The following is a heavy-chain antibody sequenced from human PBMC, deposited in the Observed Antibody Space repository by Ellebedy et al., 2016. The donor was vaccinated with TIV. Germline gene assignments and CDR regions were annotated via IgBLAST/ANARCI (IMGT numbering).Heavy chain of an antibody. CDR3: AEEVYISGCCHFDY. CDR1: GFTFSTST. D-gene: IGHD6-19*01. CDR2: IAVRSGNT. J-gene: IGHJ4*02. V-gene: IGHV1-58*01. Sequence: AASVKVSCNASGFTFSTSTVHWVRQARGQRLEWIGWIAVRSGNTKYAQKFQERVTITRDMSTSTAYMEVSSLNSEDTAMYYCAEEVYISGCCHFDYWGLGTLVTVSS.